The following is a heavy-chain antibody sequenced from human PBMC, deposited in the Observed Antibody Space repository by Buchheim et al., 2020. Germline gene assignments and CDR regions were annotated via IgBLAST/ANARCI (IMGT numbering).Heavy chain of an antibody. CDR3: ARDTGYGDYGRTYYFDY. V-gene: IGHV3-30-3*01. Sequence: QVQLVESGGGVVQPGRSLRLSCAASGFTFSSYAMHWVRQAPGKGLEWVAVISYDGSNKYYADSVKGRFTISRDNSKNTLYLRMNSLRAEDTAVYYCARDTGYGDYGRTYYFDYWGQGTL. J-gene: IGHJ4*02. CDR2: ISYDGSNK. CDR1: GFTFSSYA. D-gene: IGHD4-17*01.